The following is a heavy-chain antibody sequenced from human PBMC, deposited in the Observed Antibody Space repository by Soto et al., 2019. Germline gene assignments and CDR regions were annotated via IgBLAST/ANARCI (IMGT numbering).Heavy chain of an antibody. D-gene: IGHD5-12*01. CDR1: GFTFSAYS. V-gene: IGHV3-30-3*01. CDR3: VRDGYSGRSDGFDI. CDR2: ISYDGNNQ. Sequence: QVQLVESGGGVVQPGRSLRLSCAATGFTFSAYSMHWVRQPPGEGLEWVAVISYDGNNQRCTDAVKGRFTVSRDNSKGTLYLPLASLNSGDTAVYYCVRDGYSGRSDGFDIWGQGTTVTVSS. J-gene: IGHJ3*02.